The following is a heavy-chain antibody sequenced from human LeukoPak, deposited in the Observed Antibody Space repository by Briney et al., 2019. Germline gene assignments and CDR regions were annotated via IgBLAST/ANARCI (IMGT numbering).Heavy chain of an antibody. D-gene: IGHD3-22*01. CDR3: ARPAPYYYDSSGYSDAEYSQH. J-gene: IGHJ1*01. CDR1: GGSFGGYY. V-gene: IGHV4-34*01. Sequence: PSETLSLTCAVYGGSFGGYYWGWIRQPPGKGLEWIGEINHSGSTNYNPSLKSRVTISVDTSKNQFSLKLSSVTAADTAVYYCARPAPYYYDSSGYSDAEYSQHWGQGTLVTVSS. CDR2: INHSGST.